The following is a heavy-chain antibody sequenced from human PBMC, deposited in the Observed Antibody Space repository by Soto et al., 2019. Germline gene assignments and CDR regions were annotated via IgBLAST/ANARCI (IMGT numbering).Heavy chain of an antibody. Sequence: SETLSLTCTVSGGSISSGDYYWSWIRQPPGKGLEWIGYIYYSGSTYYNPSLKSRVTISVDTSKNQFSLKLSSVTAADTAVYYCAREGGGYDSSGYYDYWGQGTLVTVSS. D-gene: IGHD3-22*01. CDR2: IYYSGST. J-gene: IGHJ4*02. CDR1: GGSISSGDYY. CDR3: AREGGGYDSSGYYDY. V-gene: IGHV4-30-4*01.